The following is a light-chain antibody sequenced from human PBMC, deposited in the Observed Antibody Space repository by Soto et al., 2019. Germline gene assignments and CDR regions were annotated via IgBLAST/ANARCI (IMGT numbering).Light chain of an antibody. Sequence: EVVMTQSPLSLPVTLGQPASISCRSSQSVVYFNGHTYLSWFQQRPGQSPRRLIYEVSNRDSGVPDRFSGSGSGTDFTLEISRVEAEDVGVYYCMQGTSWPVTFGQGTKVDIK. CDR3: MQGTSWPVT. V-gene: IGKV2-30*01. CDR2: EVS. J-gene: IGKJ1*01. CDR1: QSVVYFNGHTY.